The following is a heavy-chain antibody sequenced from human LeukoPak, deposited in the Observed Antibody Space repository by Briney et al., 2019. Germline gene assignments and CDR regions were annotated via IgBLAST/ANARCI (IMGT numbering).Heavy chain of an antibody. CDR2: ISSSGTGI. Sequence: PGGSRRLSCTASGFTFNNYEMNWVRQAPGKGLEWDSYISSSGTGIYYADSVKGRFTISRDNAKLYLQMSSLRAEDTALYYCARSKKVGDDSFEYWGQGALVTVSS. V-gene: IGHV3-48*03. CDR3: ARSKKVGDDSFEY. D-gene: IGHD3-16*01. CDR1: GFTFNNYE. J-gene: IGHJ4*02.